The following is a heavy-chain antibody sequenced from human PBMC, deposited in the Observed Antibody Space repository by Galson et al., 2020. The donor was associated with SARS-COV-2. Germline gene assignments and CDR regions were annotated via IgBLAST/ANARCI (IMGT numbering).Heavy chain of an antibody. CDR1: AFTFTSYA. Sequence: GGSLRLSCAASAFTFTSYAMHWVRQAQGKVLEWVAVISHDGRIEVYADSVKGRFTISRDNSENMLFLQMDSLIADDTAVYYCARAVSGGASDIWGQGTMVTVSS. CDR2: ISHDGRIE. V-gene: IGHV3-30*04. D-gene: IGHD1-26*01. J-gene: IGHJ3*02. CDR3: ARAVSGGASDI.